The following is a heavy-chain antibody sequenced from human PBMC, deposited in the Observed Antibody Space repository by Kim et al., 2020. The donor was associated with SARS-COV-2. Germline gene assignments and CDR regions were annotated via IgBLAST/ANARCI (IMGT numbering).Heavy chain of an antibody. CDR1: GFTFSSYA. D-gene: IGHD2-21*02. Sequence: GGSLRLSCAASGFTFSSYAMHWVRQAPGKGLEYVSAISSNGGSTYYANSVKGRFTISRDNSKNTLYLQMGSLRAEDMAVYYCARSSEGYCGGDCYPEYFDYWGQGTLVTVSS. J-gene: IGHJ4*02. V-gene: IGHV3-64*01. CDR2: ISSNGGST. CDR3: ARSSEGYCGGDCYPEYFDY.